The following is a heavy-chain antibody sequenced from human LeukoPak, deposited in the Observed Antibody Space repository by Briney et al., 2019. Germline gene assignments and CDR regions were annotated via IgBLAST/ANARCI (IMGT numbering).Heavy chain of an antibody. CDR2: ISSSSSTI. CDR3: AKVQLPTPQVYNWFDP. CDR1: GFTFSSYE. V-gene: IGHV3-48*03. J-gene: IGHJ5*02. D-gene: IGHD1-7*01. Sequence: PGGSLRLSCAASGFTFSSYEMNWVRQAPGKGLEWVSYISSSSSTIYYADSVKGRFTISRDNAKNSLYLQMNSLRAEDTAVYYCAKVQLPTPQVYNWFDPWGQGTLVTVSS.